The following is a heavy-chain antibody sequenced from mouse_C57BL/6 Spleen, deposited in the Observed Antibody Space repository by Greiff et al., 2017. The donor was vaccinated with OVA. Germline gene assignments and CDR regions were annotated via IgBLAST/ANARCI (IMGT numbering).Heavy chain of an antibody. J-gene: IGHJ1*03. D-gene: IGHD2-1*01. CDR3: AKSLYGNYGYFDV. CDR2: IWSGGST. V-gene: IGHV2-4*01. Sequence: VQLQESGPGLVQPSQSLSITCTVSGFSLTSYGVHWVRQPPGKGLEWLGVIWSGGSTDYNAAFISRLSISKDNSKSQVFFKMNSLQADDTAIYYCAKSLYGNYGYFDVWGTGTTVTVSS. CDR1: GFSLTSYG.